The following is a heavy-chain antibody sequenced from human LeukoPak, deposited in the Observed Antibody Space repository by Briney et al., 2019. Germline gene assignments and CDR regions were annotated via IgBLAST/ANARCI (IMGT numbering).Heavy chain of an antibody. V-gene: IGHV4-4*07. J-gene: IGHJ5*02. CDR2: IYTSGST. CDR3: AREVPHIPRFDP. CDR1: GGSISSYY. Sequence: SETLSLTCTVSGGSISSYYWSWIRQPAGKGLKWIGRIYTSGSTNYNPSLKSRVTMSVDTSKNQFSLKLSSVTAADTAVYYCAREVPHIPRFDPWGQGTLVTVSS. D-gene: IGHD2-21*01.